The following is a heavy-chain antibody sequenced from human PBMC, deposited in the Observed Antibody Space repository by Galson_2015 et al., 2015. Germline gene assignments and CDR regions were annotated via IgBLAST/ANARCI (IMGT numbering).Heavy chain of an antibody. J-gene: IGHJ6*02. D-gene: IGHD2-2*01. CDR3: AREGVCSSTSCLIALHYGMDV. CDR2: ISAYNGNT. V-gene: IGHV1-18*01. Sequence: SVKVSCKASGYTFTSYGISWVRQAPGQGLEWMGWISAYNGNTNYAQKLQGRVTMTTDTSTSTAYMELRSLRSDDTAVYYCAREGVCSSTSCLIALHYGMDVWGQGTTVTVSS. CDR1: GYTFTSYG.